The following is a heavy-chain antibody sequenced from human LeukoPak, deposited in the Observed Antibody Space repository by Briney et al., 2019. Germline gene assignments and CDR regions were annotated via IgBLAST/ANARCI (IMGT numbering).Heavy chain of an antibody. CDR1: GGSISSSSYY. Sequence: PSETLSLPCTVSGGSISSSSYYWGWIRQPPGKGLEWIGKFYYKGCTHYNPALKNRVNISGDTSKNQVSLKPNSGAAADTAVYYWAENWDKNLFHPRGQGTLVTVP. CDR3: AENWDKNLFHP. CDR2: FYYKGCT. D-gene: IGHD1-26*01. V-gene: IGHV4-39*07. J-gene: IGHJ5*02.